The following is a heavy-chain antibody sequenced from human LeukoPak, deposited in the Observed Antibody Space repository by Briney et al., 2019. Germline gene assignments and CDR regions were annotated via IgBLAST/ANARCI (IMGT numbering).Heavy chain of an antibody. J-gene: IGHJ6*03. V-gene: IGHV4-61*02. D-gene: IGHD3-10*01. CDR3: ARDYYGSGYYYYYMDV. CDR1: GGSISSGSYY. Sequence: KASETLSLTCTVSGGSISSGSYYWSWIRQPAGKGLEWIGRIYTSGSTNYNPSLRSRVTISVDMSKNQFSLKLRSVTAADTAVYYCARDYYGSGYYYYYMDVWGKGTTVTISS. CDR2: IYTSGST.